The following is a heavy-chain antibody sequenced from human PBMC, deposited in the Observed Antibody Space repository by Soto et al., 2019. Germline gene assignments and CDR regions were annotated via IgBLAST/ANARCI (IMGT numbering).Heavy chain of an antibody. CDR3: ARSSSQFRFLEWGYMDV. V-gene: IGHV4-39*01. J-gene: IGHJ6*03. CDR2: IYYSGST. CDR1: GGSISSSSYY. Sequence: SETLSLTCTVSGGSISSSSYYWGWIRQPPGRGLEWIGSIYYSGSTYYSPSLKSRVTISVDTSKKGFSLKLSSVSAADTAVYYCARSSSQFRFLEWGYMDVWGKGTTVTVSS. D-gene: IGHD3-3*01.